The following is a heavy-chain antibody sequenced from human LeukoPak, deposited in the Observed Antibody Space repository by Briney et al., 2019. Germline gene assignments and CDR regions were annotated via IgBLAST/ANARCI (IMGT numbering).Heavy chain of an antibody. CDR3: ARGTRDSAARYYFDY. CDR1: GGSISSYY. Sequence: SETLSLTCTVSGGSISSYYWSWIRQPPGKGLEWIGYIYYSGSTNYNPSLKSRVTISVDTSKNQFSLKLSSVTAADTAVYYCARGTRDSAARYYFDYWGQGTLVTVSS. D-gene: IGHD5-24*01. V-gene: IGHV4-59*12. CDR2: IYYSGST. J-gene: IGHJ4*02.